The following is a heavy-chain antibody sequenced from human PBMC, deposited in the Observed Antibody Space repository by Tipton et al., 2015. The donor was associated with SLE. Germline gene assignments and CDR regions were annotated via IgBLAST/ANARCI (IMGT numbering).Heavy chain of an antibody. CDR1: GGSISSYY. Sequence: LRLSCTVSGGSISSYYWSWIRQTPGRGLEWIGYIYYSGSTNYNPSLKSRVTISVDTSKNQFSLKLSSVTAADTAVYYCARAEGSWDAFDIWGQGTMVTVSS. D-gene: IGHD2-15*01. CDR3: ARAEGSWDAFDI. V-gene: IGHV4-59*01. CDR2: IYYSGST. J-gene: IGHJ3*02.